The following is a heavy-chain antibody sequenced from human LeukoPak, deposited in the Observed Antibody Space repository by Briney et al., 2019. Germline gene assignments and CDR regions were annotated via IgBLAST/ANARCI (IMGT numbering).Heavy chain of an antibody. CDR1: GYTFTSYY. J-gene: IGHJ4*02. Sequence: ASVKVSCKASGYTFTSYYMHWVRQAPGQGLEWMGIINPSGGSTSYAQKFQGRVTMTRDTSTSTVHMELSSLRSEDTAVYYCARETVYGSGSIVNDYWGQGTLVTVSS. V-gene: IGHV1-46*01. CDR2: INPSGGST. D-gene: IGHD3-10*01. CDR3: ARETVYGSGSIVNDY.